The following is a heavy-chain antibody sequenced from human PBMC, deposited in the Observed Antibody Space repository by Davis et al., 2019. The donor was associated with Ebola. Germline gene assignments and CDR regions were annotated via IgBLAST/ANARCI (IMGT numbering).Heavy chain of an antibody. Sequence: ASVKVSCKTSGYTFSTYYLHWVRQAPGQGLEWMGLINPGGGTTSIAQRFQGRVTVTSDTSTGSVYMDLGTLTSDDTAVYYCARGLLTDYGDRYFFDLWGQGTLVTVSS. CDR2: INPGGGTT. CDR1: GYTFSTYY. CDR3: ARGLLTDYGDRYFFDL. J-gene: IGHJ4*02. D-gene: IGHD4-17*01. V-gene: IGHV1-46*01.